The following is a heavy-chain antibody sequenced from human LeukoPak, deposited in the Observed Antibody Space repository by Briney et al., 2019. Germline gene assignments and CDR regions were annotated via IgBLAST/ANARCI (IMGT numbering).Heavy chain of an antibody. CDR2: INHSGST. J-gene: IGHJ5*02. D-gene: IGHD2-2*02. CDR3: ARGRYRKSHNWFDP. Sequence: SETLSITCAVYGGSFSGYYWSWIRQPPGKGLEWIGEINHSGSTNYNPSLKSRVTISVDTSKNQFSLKLSSVTAADTAVYYCARGRYRKSHNWFDPWGQGTLVTVSS. V-gene: IGHV4-34*01. CDR1: GGSFSGYY.